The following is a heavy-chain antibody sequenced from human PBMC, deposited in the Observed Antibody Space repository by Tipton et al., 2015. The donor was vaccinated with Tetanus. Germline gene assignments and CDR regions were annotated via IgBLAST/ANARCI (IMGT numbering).Heavy chain of an antibody. J-gene: IGHJ6*02. CDR3: ARAQRWSPYYYAMAV. CDR1: GGSINSTDDY. V-gene: IGHV4-30-4*01. Sequence: TLSLTCSVSGGSINSTDDYWSWVRQAPGKGLEWIGYIYYSGSAYYKPSLKSRAAISVDASKNQFSLRLRSVTAADTGVYYCARAQRWSPYYYAMAVWGQGTTVTVSS. CDR2: IYYSGSA. D-gene: IGHD4-23*01.